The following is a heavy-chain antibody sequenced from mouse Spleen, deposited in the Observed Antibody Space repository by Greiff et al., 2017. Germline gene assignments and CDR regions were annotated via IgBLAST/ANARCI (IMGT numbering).Heavy chain of an antibody. CDR1: GYTFTSYW. CDR3: ARKVYDYGFDY. CDR2: IDPSDSYT. J-gene: IGHJ2*01. V-gene: IGHV1-69*01. D-gene: IGHD2-4*01. Sequence: QVQLQQPGAELVMPGASVKLSCKASGYTFTSYWMHWVKQRPGQGLEWIGEIDPSDSYTNYNQKFKGKATLTVDKSSSTAYMQLSSLTSEDSAVYYCARKVYDYGFDYWGQGTTLTVSS.